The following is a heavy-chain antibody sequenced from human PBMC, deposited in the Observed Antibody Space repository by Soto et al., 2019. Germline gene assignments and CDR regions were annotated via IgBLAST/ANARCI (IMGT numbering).Heavy chain of an antibody. J-gene: IGHJ6*02. V-gene: IGHV4-59*01. CDR2: IYYSGST. CDR3: ARGFLAKIYYYYYGMDV. CDR1: GGSISSYY. D-gene: IGHD2-21*01. Sequence: PSETLSLTCTVSGGSISSYYWSWIRQPPGKGLEWIGYIYYSGSTNYNPSLKSRVTISVDTSKNQFSLKLSSVTAADTAVYYCARGFLAKIYYYYYGMDVWGQRTKVTVSS.